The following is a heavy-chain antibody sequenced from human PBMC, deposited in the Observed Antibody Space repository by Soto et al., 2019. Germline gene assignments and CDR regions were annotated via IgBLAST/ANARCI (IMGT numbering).Heavy chain of an antibody. J-gene: IGHJ6*02. CDR1: GFTFSNAW. D-gene: IGHD1-26*01. V-gene: IGHV3-15*01. CDR3: TTENGWGSYFPMFYYYYGMDV. CDR2: IKSKTDGGTT. Sequence: EVQLVESGGGLVKPGGSLRLSCAASGFTFSNAWMSWVRQAPGKGLEWVGRIKSKTDGGTTDYAAPVKGRFTISRDDSKNTLYLQMNSLKTEDTAVYYCTTENGWGSYFPMFYYYYGMDVWGQGTTVTVSS.